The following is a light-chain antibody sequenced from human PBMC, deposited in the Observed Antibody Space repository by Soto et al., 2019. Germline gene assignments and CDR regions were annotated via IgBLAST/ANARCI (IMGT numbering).Light chain of an antibody. CDR1: PSVSSSY. CDR2: GAS. V-gene: IGKV3-20*01. J-gene: IGKJ1*01. CDR3: QQYGSSPT. Sequence: EIVLTQSPGTLSLSPGERATLSCRASPSVSSSYLAWYQQQPGQAPRLLIYGASSRATGISDRFSGSGSGTDFTLTISRLEPEDFAVYYCQQYGSSPTFGQGTKVEIK.